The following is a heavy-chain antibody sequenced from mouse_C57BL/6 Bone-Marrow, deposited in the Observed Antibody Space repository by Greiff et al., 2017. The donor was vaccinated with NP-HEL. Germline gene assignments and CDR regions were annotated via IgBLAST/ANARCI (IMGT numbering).Heavy chain of an antibody. J-gene: IGHJ1*03. CDR3: ARRVYYYGSNPGYFDV. Sequence: VQLQESGAELVKPGASVKMSCKASGYTFTTYPIEWMKQNHGKSLEWIGNFHPYNDDTKYNEKFKGKATLTVEKSSSTVYLELSRLTSDDSAVYYCARRVYYYGSNPGYFDVWGTGTTVTVSS. CDR2: FHPYNDDT. CDR1: GYTFTTYP. D-gene: IGHD1-1*01. V-gene: IGHV1-47*01.